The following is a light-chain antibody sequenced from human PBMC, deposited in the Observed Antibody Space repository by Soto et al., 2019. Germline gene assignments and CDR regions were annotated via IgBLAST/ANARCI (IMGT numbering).Light chain of an antibody. CDR2: AAS. CDR1: QAIKNL. V-gene: IGKV1-27*01. CDR3: QKYFSAPWT. J-gene: IGKJ1*01. Sequence: DIQMTQSPSSLSASVGDRVTITCRASQAIKNLLAWYQQKSGKVPKLLIYAASTLQPGVPGRFSGSGSETDFTLTIASLQPEDAATYYCQKYFSAPWTFGQGTKVDIK.